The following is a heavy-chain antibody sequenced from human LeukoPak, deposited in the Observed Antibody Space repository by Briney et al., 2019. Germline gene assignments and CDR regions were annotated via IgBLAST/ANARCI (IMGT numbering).Heavy chain of an antibody. CDR2: IQYDGSFK. CDR3: ARDPPLGYCSSSSCPHLDY. V-gene: IGHV3-30*02. Sequence: PGGSLRLSCATSGFTFSFYGMHWVRQAPGKGLEWVAFIQYDGSFKFYADSVQGRFSISRDNAKNSLYLQMNSLRAEDTAVYYCARDPPLGYCSSSSCPHLDYWGQGTLVTVSS. CDR1: GFTFSFYG. D-gene: IGHD2-2*01. J-gene: IGHJ4*02.